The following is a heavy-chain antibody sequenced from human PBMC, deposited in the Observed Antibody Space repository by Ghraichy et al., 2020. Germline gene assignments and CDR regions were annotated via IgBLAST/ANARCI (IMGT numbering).Heavy chain of an antibody. D-gene: IGHD3-22*01. V-gene: IGHV4-30-4*01. CDR2: IYYSGST. CDR1: GGSISSGDYY. J-gene: IGHJ4*02. Sequence: SQTLSLTCTVSGGSISSGDYYWSWIRQPPGKGLEWIGYIYYSGSTYYNPSLKSRVTISVDTSKNQFSLKLSSVTAADTAVYYCAREYIRGGYYKTREFDYWGQGTLVTVSS. CDR3: AREYIRGGYYKTREFDY.